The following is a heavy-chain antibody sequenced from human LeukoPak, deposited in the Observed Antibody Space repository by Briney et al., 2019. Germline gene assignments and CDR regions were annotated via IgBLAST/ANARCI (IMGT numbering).Heavy chain of an antibody. V-gene: IGHV4-4*02. CDR2: IYHSGNT. J-gene: IGHJ4*02. CDR3: AREPGGIDY. CDR1: GDSINSSNW. Sequence: SETLSLTCTVSGDSINSSNWWNWVRQPPGQGLEWIAEIYHSGNTNYNPSLKSRVTISLDKSKNQFSLKLTSVTAADTAVYYCAREPGGIDYWGQGTLVTVSS. D-gene: IGHD1-26*01.